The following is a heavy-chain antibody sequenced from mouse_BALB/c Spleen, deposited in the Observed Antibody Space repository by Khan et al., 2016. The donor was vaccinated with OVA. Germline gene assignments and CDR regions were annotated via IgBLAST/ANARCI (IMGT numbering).Heavy chain of an antibody. CDR3: ADHLTESFAY. D-gene: IGHD4-1*01. Sequence: EVELVESGGDLVKPGGSLKLSCAASGFTFSSYSMSWVRQTPDKRLVWVASISSGGDYTYYPDCVKGRFTISRDNAKNTLYLQMSDLKSEDTAMCYCADHLTESFAYGGQGTLVTVSA. J-gene: IGHJ3*01. CDR2: ISSGGDYT. CDR1: GFTFSSYS. V-gene: IGHV5-6*01.